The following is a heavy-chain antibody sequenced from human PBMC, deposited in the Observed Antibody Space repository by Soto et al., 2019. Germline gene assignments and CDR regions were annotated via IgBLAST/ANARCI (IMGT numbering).Heavy chain of an antibody. V-gene: IGHV3-66*01. CDR1: GFTVSSNY. CDR3: AKTLDYDYVWGSYRDY. Sequence: GGSLRLSCAASGFTVSSNYMSWVRQAPGKGLEWVSVIYSGGSTYYADSVKGRFTISRDNSKNTLYLQMNSLRAEDTAVYYCAKTLDYDYVWGSYRDYWGQGTLVTVSS. J-gene: IGHJ4*02. D-gene: IGHD3-16*01. CDR2: IYSGGST.